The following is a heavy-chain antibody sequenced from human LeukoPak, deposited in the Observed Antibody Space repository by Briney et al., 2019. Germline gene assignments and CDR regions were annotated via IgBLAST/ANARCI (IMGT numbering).Heavy chain of an antibody. J-gene: IGHJ6*02. CDR3: ARFDFWGGYGTTEYYYGMDV. CDR2: IIPILGIA. V-gene: IGHV1-69*04. D-gene: IGHD3-3*01. CDR1: GGTFSSYA. Sequence: SVKVSCKASGGTFSSYAISWVRQAPGQGLEWMGRIIPILGIANYAQKFQGRVTITADKSTSTAYMELSSLRSEDTAVYYCARFDFWGGYGTTEYYYGMDVWGQGTTVTVSS.